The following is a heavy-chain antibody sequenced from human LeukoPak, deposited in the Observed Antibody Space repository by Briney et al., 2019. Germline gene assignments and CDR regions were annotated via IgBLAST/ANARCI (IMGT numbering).Heavy chain of an antibody. CDR3: AREWYCSSTSCYDYYYYYMDV. V-gene: IGHV4-30-4*08. CDR1: GGSISSGDYY. Sequence: SETLSLTCNVSGGSISSGDYYWSWIRQPPGKGLEWIGYIYYSGSTYYNPSLKSRVTISVDTSKNQFSLKLSSVTAADTAVYYCAREWYCSSTSCYDYYYYYMDVWGKGTTVTVSS. CDR2: IYYSGST. D-gene: IGHD2-2*01. J-gene: IGHJ6*03.